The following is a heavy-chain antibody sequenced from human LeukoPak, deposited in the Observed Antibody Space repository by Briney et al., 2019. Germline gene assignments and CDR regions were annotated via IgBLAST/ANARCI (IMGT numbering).Heavy chain of an antibody. D-gene: IGHD2-8*01. CDR2: IYSGAGS. Sequence: GGSLRLSCAASGFTVSDSYMTWVRQASGKGLDWVSVIYSGAGSYYADSVKGRFTISRDNSKNTVYLQMNSLRDEDTAIYYCAKGGNGALDYWGRGTLVTVSS. J-gene: IGHJ4*02. CDR3: AKGGNGALDY. CDR1: GFTVSDSY. V-gene: IGHV3-53*01.